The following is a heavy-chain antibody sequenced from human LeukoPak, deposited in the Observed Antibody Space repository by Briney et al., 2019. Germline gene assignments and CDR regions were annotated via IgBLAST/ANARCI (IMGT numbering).Heavy chain of an antibody. J-gene: IGHJ4*02. D-gene: IGHD4-17*01. CDR1: GFTFTTYS. V-gene: IGHV3-21*01. Sequence: GGSLRLSCAASGFTFTTYSMTWVRQAPGKGLEWVSSSGSSAIFSADALKGRFTISRDDAKNLLYLDMNSLRAEDTAVYYCARGHTAVTRHFDFWGQGTLVTVSS. CDR2: SGSSAI. CDR3: ARGHTAVTRHFDF.